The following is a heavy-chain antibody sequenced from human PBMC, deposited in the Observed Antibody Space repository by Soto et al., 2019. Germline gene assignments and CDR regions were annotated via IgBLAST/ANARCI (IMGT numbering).Heavy chain of an antibody. Sequence: GSLRLSCAASGFTFSSYAMSWVRQARGKGLEWDSAISGSGSSTNYADSVKGRFTISRDNSKNTLYLQMNILRAEDTAVYYCAKVASYYYDSSGYFDYWGQGTLVTVSS. CDR1: GFTFSSYA. CDR2: ISGSGSST. J-gene: IGHJ4*02. V-gene: IGHV3-23*01. CDR3: AKVASYYYDSSGYFDY. D-gene: IGHD3-22*01.